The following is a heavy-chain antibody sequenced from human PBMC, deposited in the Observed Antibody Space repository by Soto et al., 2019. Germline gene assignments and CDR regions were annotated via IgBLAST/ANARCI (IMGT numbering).Heavy chain of an antibody. J-gene: IGHJ6*02. CDR2: ISYDGNNK. V-gene: IGHV3-30-3*01. CDR3: ARPVEPFYYYGMDV. Sequence: GGSLRLSCAASGFTFSTYAMEWVRQAPGKGLDWVALISYDGNNKYYADSVRGRFTISRDNSKNTLYLQMNTLRPEDTALYFCARPVEPFYYYGMDVWGQGTTVPVSS. CDR1: GFTFSTYA.